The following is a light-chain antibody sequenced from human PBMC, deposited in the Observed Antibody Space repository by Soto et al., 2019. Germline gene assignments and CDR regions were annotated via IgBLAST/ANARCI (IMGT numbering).Light chain of an antibody. CDR2: YDS. CDR3: QVWDISSDQRV. Sequence: SYELTQPPSVSVAPGKTARITCGGNNIGSKSVHWYQQKPGQAPVLVIYYDSDRPSGIPERFSGSNSGNTATLTISRVEAGDEADYYCQVWDISSDQRVFGGGTKLTVL. V-gene: IGLV3-21*04. J-gene: IGLJ2*01. CDR1: NIGSKS.